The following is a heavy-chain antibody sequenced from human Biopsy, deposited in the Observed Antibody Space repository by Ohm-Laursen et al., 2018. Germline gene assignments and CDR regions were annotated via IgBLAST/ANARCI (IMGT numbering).Heavy chain of an antibody. Sequence: SLRLSCAASRFTFSTYGMHWVRQAPGKGLEWVAVISFDGSDQKYADSVKGRFTISRDNSKKTLYLQMNSLRAEDKAVFYCVKDRGAAGTDYYYGMDVWGQGTTVTVSS. V-gene: IGHV3-30*18. CDR2: ISFDGSDQ. CDR3: VKDRGAAGTDYYYGMDV. CDR1: RFTFSTYG. D-gene: IGHD3-10*01. J-gene: IGHJ6*02.